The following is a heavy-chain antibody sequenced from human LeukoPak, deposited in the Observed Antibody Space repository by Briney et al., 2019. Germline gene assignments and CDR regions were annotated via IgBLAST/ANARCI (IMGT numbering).Heavy chain of an antibody. CDR3: ARSVWGSYRYAFDY. CDR1: GGSFSGYY. V-gene: IGHV4-34*01. J-gene: IGHJ4*02. Sequence: SETLSLTCAVYGGSFSGYYWGWIRQLPGKGLEWIGSIYYSGSTYYNPSLKSRVTISVDTSKNQFSLKLSSVTAADTAVYYCARSVWGSYRYAFDYWGQGTLVTVSS. D-gene: IGHD3-16*02. CDR2: IYYSGST.